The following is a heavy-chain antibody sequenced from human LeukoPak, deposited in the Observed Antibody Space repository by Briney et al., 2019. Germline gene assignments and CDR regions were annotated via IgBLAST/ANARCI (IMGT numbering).Heavy chain of an antibody. CDR2: IYTSGST. J-gene: IGHJ3*02. CDR1: GGSISRYY. CDR3: ARTYYEDDAFDI. D-gene: IGHD3-3*01. V-gene: IGHV4-4*07. Sequence: SETLSLTCTVSGGSISRYYWSWIRQPAGKGLEWIGRIYTSGSTNYNPSLKSRVTMSVDTSKNQFSLKLSYVTAADTAVYYCARTYYEDDAFDIWGQGTMVTVSS.